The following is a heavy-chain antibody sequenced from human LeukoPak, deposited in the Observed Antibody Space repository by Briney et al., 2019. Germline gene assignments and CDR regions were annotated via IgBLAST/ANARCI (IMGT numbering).Heavy chain of an antibody. CDR1: GYTFTTYG. J-gene: IGHJ4*02. Sequence: ASVKVSCKASGYTFTTYGISWVRQAPGQGLEWMGWISAYNGNTNYAQKLQGRVTMTTDTSTSTAYMELRSLRSDDTAVYYCARVHASSGFGAFDYWGQGTLVTVSS. CDR3: ARVHASSGFGAFDY. CDR2: ISAYNGNT. D-gene: IGHD3-22*01. V-gene: IGHV1-18*01.